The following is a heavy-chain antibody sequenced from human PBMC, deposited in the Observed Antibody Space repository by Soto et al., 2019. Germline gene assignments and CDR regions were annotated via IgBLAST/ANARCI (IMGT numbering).Heavy chain of an antibody. CDR3: ARSLAVALVAY. J-gene: IGHJ4*02. CDR1: GYTFTSYG. CDR2: ISAYNGNT. D-gene: IGHD2-15*01. V-gene: IGHV1-18*01. Sequence: QVQLVQSGAEVKKPGASVKVSCKASGYTFTSYGISWVRQAPGQGLEWMGWISAYNGNTKYEQKLQGRVTMTTDTSTSTAYMDVRILRSYATAGDYSARSLAVALVAYWAQGTLVSVSS.